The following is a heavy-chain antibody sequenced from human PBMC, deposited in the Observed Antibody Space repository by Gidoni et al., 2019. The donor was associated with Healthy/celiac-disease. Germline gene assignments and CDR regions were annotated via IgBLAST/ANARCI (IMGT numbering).Heavy chain of an antibody. CDR1: GFTFSSYA. D-gene: IGHD4-17*01. CDR3: ARDGHDYGDYWGWWYFDL. CDR2: ISYDGSNK. V-gene: IGHV3-30-3*01. Sequence: QVQLVESGGGVVQPGRSLRLSCAASGFTFSSYARHWVRQAPGKGLEWVAVISYDGSNKYYADSVKGRFTISRDNSKNTLYLQMNSLRAEDTAVYYCARDGHDYGDYWGWWYFDLWGRGTLVTVSS. J-gene: IGHJ2*01.